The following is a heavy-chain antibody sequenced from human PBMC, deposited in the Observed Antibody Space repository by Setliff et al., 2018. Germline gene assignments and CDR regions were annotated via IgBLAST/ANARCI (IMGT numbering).Heavy chain of an antibody. D-gene: IGHD6-13*01. J-gene: IGHJ5*02. Sequence: SETLSLTCTVSGDSMSDHHRSWVRQSPGKGLDWIGYISHSGATKYNPSLKSRVAIPIDVSKKQFSLRLTSVSAADTAVYYCATKGHQLVRFQWFDPWGQGTLVTVSS. CDR2: ISHSGAT. CDR3: ATKGHQLVRFQWFDP. V-gene: IGHV4-59*08. CDR1: GDSMSDHH.